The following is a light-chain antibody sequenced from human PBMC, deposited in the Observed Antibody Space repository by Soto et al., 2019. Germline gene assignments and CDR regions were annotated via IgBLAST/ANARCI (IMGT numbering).Light chain of an antibody. CDR3: QQCYGAPLT. Sequence: DIVMTQSPDSLSVSLGERATINCKSSQSLLSISNNKNYLTWYQQKPGQPPRLVISWASTRESGVPDRFSGSGSGTDFTLTISSLQAEDVALHYCQQCYGAPLTFGGGTKVEI. V-gene: IGKV4-1*01. CDR2: WAS. J-gene: IGKJ4*01. CDR1: QSLLSISNNKNY.